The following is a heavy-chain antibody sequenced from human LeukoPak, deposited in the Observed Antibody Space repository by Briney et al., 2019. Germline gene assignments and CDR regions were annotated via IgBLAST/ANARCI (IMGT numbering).Heavy chain of an antibody. V-gene: IGHV1-18*01. D-gene: IGHD1-7*01. CDR1: GYTFTSYG. Sequence: GASVRVSCKASGYTFTSYGISWVRQAPGQGLEWMGWISAYNGNTNYAQKLQGRVTMTTDTSTSTAYMELRSLRSDDTAVYYCARGGPRSTWGGTSFDYWGQGTLVTVSS. CDR2: ISAYNGNT. CDR3: ARGGPRSTWGGTSFDY. J-gene: IGHJ4*02.